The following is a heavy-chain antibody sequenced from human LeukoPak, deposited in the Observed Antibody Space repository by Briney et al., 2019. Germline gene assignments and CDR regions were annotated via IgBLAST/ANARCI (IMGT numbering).Heavy chain of an antibody. J-gene: IGHJ4*02. CDR2: IYYSGST. CDR1: GGSISSSSYY. V-gene: IGHV4-39*01. CDR3: ARTTYYYDSSGYLGYYFDY. D-gene: IGHD3-22*01. Sequence: PSETLSLTCTVSGGSISSSSYYWGWLRQPPGKGLEWIGSIYYSGSTYYNPSLKSRVTISVDTSKNQFSLKLSSVTAADTAVYYCARTTYYYDSSGYLGYYFDYWGQGTLVTVSS.